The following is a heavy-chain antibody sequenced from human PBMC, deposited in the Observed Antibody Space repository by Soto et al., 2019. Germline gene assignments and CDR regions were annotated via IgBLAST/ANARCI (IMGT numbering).Heavy chain of an antibody. J-gene: IGHJ4*02. D-gene: IGHD2-15*01. CDR3: ATWQYCSGGSCHDYFDY. CDR2: FDPEDGET. Sequence: ASVKVSCKVSGYTLTELSMHWVRQAPGKGLEWMGGFDPEDGETIYAQKFQGRVTMTEDTSTDTAYMELSSLRSEDTAVYYCATWQYCSGGSCHDYFDYWGQGTLVTVSS. CDR1: GYTLTELS. V-gene: IGHV1-24*01.